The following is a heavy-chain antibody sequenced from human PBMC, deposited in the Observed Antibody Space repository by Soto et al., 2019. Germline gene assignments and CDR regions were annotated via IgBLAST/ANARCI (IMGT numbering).Heavy chain of an antibody. D-gene: IGHD6-13*01. Sequence: GGSLRLSCAASAFTFSNYAMSWVRQAPGKGLEWVSSITGSGGSTYYVDSVKGRFTISRDNSQNTLYLQINSLSAEDTAIFYCAKGYSSTSSRYFDYWGQGTLVTVSS. CDR1: AFTFSNYA. J-gene: IGHJ4*02. V-gene: IGHV3-23*01. CDR2: ITGSGGST. CDR3: AKGYSSTSSRYFDY.